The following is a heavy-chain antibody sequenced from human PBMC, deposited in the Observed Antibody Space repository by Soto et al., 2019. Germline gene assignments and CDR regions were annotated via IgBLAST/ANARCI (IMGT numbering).Heavy chain of an antibody. V-gene: IGHV4-39*01. Sequence: SETLSLTCTVSGGSISSSSYYWGWIRQPPGKGLEWIGSIYYSGSTYYNPSLKSRVTISVDTSKNQFTLKLSSVTAADTAVYYCASLQRGYSGYDPAQGIAAAKGTWFDPWGQGTLVTVSS. D-gene: IGHD5-12*01. CDR1: GGSISSSSYY. CDR2: IYYSGST. CDR3: ASLQRGYSGYDPAQGIAAAKGTWFDP. J-gene: IGHJ5*02.